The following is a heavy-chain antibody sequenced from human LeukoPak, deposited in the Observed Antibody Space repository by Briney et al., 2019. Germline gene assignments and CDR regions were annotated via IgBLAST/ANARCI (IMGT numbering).Heavy chain of an antibody. CDR3: TRQFTMEGYDY. J-gene: IGHJ4*02. V-gene: IGHV3-73*01. CDR2: IRSKANGYAT. D-gene: IGHD3-10*01. CDR1: GFTFSGSA. Sequence: GGSLRLSCAASGFTFSGSAMHWVRQASGKGLEWVGRIRSKANGYATAYAASVIGRFTISRDDSKNTACLQMNSLKTEDTAVYYCTRQFTMEGYDYWGQGTLVTVSS.